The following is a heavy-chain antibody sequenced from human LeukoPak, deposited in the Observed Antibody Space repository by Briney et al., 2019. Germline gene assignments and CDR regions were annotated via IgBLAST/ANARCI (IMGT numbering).Heavy chain of an antibody. V-gene: IGHV3-53*01. Sequence: SGGSLRLSCAASGFTFSNYMGWVRQAPGKGLEWVSVIYSGGSTYYADSVKGRFTISRDNSKNTLYLQMNSLRAEDTAVYYCAREKMSSYYYYGMDVWGQGTTVTVSS. CDR2: IYSGGST. CDR3: AREKMSSYYYYGMDV. CDR1: GFTFSNY. J-gene: IGHJ6*02. D-gene: IGHD3-10*01.